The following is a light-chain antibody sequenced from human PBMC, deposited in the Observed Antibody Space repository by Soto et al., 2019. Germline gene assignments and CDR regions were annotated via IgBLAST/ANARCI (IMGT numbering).Light chain of an antibody. CDR2: DTN. Sequence: QAVVTQEPSLTVSPGGSVTLICGSSTGAVTSGHFACWIQQKPGQAPRTLIYDTNNKHSWTPAHFSGSLLGGKAALTLSGAQPEDEAEYYCLLFYSGPRVFGGGTKLTVL. J-gene: IGLJ2*01. CDR3: LLFYSGPRV. CDR1: TGAVTSGHF. V-gene: IGLV7-46*01.